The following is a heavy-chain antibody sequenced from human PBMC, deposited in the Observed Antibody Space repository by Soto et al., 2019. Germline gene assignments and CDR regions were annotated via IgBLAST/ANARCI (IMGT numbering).Heavy chain of an antibody. J-gene: IGHJ3*02. V-gene: IGHV4-59*08. CDR3: ARLVRYCSGGSCYFTRDAFDI. CDR2: IYDSGST. CDR1: GGSISSYY. D-gene: IGHD2-15*01. Sequence: QVQLQESGPGLVKPSETLSLTCTVSGGSISSYYWRWIRQPPGKGLEWIGYIYDSGSTNYNPSLKSRVTISVDTSKNQFSLKLSSVTAADTAVYYCARLVRYCSGGSCYFTRDAFDIWGQGTMFPVSS.